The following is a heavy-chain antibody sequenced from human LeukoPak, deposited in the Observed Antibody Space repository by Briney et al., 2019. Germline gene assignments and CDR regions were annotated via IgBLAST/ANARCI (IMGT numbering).Heavy chain of an antibody. CDR3: ARGRWIQLWSTVHSYYYYGMDV. CDR1: GGSISSSNYY. Sequence: SETLSLTCTVSGGSISSSNYYWGWIRQPPGKGLEWIGEINHSGSTNYNPSLKSRVTISVDTSKNQFSLKLSSVTAADTAVYYCARGRWIQLWSTVHSYYYYGMDVWGQGTTVTVSS. D-gene: IGHD5-18*01. J-gene: IGHJ6*02. CDR2: INHSGST. V-gene: IGHV4-39*07.